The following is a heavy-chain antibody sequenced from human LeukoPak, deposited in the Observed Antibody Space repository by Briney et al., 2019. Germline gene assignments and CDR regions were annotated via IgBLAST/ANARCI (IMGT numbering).Heavy chain of an antibody. CDR2: IYPGDSDT. CDR3: ARHHDSSGFWTTFDI. V-gene: IGHV5-51*01. CDR1: GYRFTSNW. Sequence: GESLKISCKASGYRFTSNWIGWVRQLPGKGLEWMGIIYPGDSDTRYSPSFQGQVTISVDKSISTTYLQWISLKASDTAMYYCARHHDSSGFWTTFDIWGQGTLVTVSS. D-gene: IGHD3-22*01. J-gene: IGHJ3*02.